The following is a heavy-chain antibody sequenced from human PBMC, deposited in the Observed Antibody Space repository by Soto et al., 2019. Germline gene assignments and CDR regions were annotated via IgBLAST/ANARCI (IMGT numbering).Heavy chain of an antibody. CDR2: IDPSDSYT. CDR1: GYSFTSYW. V-gene: IGHV5-10-1*01. Sequence: GESLKISCKGSGYSFTSYWISWVRQMPGKGLEWMGRIDPSDSYTNYSPSFQGHVTISADKSISTAYLQWSSLKASDTAMYYCARHAVECGGDCYAHAFDIWGQGTMVTVS. J-gene: IGHJ3*02. D-gene: IGHD2-21*02. CDR3: ARHAVECGGDCYAHAFDI.